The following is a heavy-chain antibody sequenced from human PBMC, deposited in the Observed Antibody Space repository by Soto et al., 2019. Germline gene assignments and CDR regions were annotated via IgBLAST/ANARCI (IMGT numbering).Heavy chain of an antibody. Sequence: TLSLTCTVSGGSISSGGYYWSWIRQHPGKGLEGTGYVYDSGSTYYNPSLKSRVTISVDTSKNQFSLKLSSVTAADTAVYYCARAPRTIFGVVTAYYFDHWGQGTLVTVSS. V-gene: IGHV4-31*03. CDR2: VYDSGST. D-gene: IGHD3-3*01. J-gene: IGHJ4*02. CDR1: GGSISSGGYY. CDR3: ARAPRTIFGVVTAYYFDH.